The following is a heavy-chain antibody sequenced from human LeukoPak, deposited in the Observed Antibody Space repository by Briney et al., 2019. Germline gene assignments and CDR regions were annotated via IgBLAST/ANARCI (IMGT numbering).Heavy chain of an antibody. CDR2: IYYSGGT. CDR3: ASGLGYFRAFDI. CDR1: GGSISSGTYY. D-gene: IGHD3-22*01. Sequence: PSQTLSLTCTVSGGSISSGTYYWSWIRQFPGEGLEWIGYIYYSGGTPYNPSLKSRVTISADTSKNQFSLKLSSVTAADRALYYCASGLGYFRAFDIWGQGTMVTVSS. J-gene: IGHJ3*02. V-gene: IGHV4-31*03.